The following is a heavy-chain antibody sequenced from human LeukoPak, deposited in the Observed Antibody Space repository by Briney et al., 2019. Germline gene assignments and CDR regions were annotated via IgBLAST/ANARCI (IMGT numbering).Heavy chain of an antibody. J-gene: IGHJ5*02. CDR1: GGSIRSYY. CDR2: IYYSGST. CDR3: ARSWGSGSYDWFDP. Sequence: PSETLSLTCTVSGGSIRSYYWSWIRQPPGKGLVWIGYIYYSGSTDYNPSLKSRVTISVDTSKNQFSLKLSSVTASDTAVYYCARSWGSGSYDWFDPWGQGTLVAVSS. V-gene: IGHV4-59*01. D-gene: IGHD3-10*01.